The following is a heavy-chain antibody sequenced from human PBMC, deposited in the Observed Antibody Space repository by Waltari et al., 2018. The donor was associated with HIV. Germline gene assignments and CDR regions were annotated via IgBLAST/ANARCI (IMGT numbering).Heavy chain of an antibody. D-gene: IGHD1-26*01. CDR1: GFTISANY. CDR3: ARDPRSSGYYGMDV. J-gene: IGHJ6*02. Sequence: EVQLVESGGGLIEPGGSLRLSCAASGFTISANYMSWVRQAPGKGLEWVSVIYSGGSKYYADSVKGRFTISRDNSKNTLSLHMNSLRAEDTAVYYCARDPRSSGYYGMDVWGQGATVTVSS. CDR2: IYSGGSK. V-gene: IGHV3-53*01.